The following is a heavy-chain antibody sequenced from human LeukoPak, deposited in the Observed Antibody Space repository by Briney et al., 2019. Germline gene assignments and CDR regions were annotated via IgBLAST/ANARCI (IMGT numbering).Heavy chain of an antibody. D-gene: IGHD3-10*01. CDR3: AHNHSGRGFDY. CDR1: GFSLTTSGVG. V-gene: IGHV2-5*02. CDR2: IYWDDDM. Sequence: SGPTLVKPTQTLTLTCTFAGFSLTTSGVGVSWIRQPPGKALECLALIYWDDDMRYSPSLKSRLTITKDTSKNQVALTMTNMDPVDTATYYCAHNHSGRGFDYWGQGALVTVSS. J-gene: IGHJ4*02.